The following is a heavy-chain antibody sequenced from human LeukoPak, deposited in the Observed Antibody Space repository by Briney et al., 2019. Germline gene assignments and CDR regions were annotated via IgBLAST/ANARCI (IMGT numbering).Heavy chain of an antibody. V-gene: IGHV3-74*01. CDR2: ISGDGSNT. J-gene: IGHJ4*02. CDR1: GFTFTSYY. Sequence: GGSLRLSCAASGFTFTSYYMHWVRQAPGKGLVWVSRISGDGSNTIYADSVKGRFTISRDNAKNTVYLQMNSLRAEDTAIYYCVRVPRWGQGTLVTVSS. CDR3: VRVPR.